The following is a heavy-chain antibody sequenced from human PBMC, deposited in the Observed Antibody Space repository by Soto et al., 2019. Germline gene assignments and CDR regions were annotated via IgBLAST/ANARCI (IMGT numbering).Heavy chain of an antibody. Sequence: QVQLVESGGDLVRPGGSLRLSCAASGFTFSDYYMTWIRQVPGKGLEWVAYISGTSDSIPYADSVKGRFTISRDNAKKSLYLQMNSLRAEDTALYYCARVAVVTAAGTSDYWGQGTLVTVSS. J-gene: IGHJ4*02. CDR1: GFTFSDYY. D-gene: IGHD6-13*01. V-gene: IGHV3-11*06. CDR2: ISGTSDSI. CDR3: ARVAVVTAAGTSDY.